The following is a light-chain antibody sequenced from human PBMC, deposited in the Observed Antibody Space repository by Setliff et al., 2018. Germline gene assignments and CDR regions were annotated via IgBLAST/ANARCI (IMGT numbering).Light chain of an antibody. J-gene: IGLJ1*01. CDR3: CSYVGSSHV. V-gene: IGLV2-11*01. CDR1: SSDVGGYDY. CDR2: DVY. Sequence: QSVLTQPRSVSGSPGQSVTISCTGTSSDVGGYDYVSWYQQHPGKAPKLMICDVYKRPSGVPDRFSGSKSGNTTSLTVSGLQAEDEADYYCCSYVGSSHVFGTGTKVTVL.